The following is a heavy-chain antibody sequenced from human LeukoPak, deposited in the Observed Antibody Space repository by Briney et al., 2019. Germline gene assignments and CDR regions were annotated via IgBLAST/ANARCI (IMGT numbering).Heavy chain of an antibody. J-gene: IGHJ4*02. CDR2: IWSDGGDK. Sequence: PGESLRLSCAASGFTFNSYSMNWVRQAPGKGLEWVSVIWSDGGDKYYADSVKGRFTISRDNSKNTVYLQMNSLRAEDTAVYYCARDLYSYSYYYFDYWGQGTLVTVSS. D-gene: IGHD5-18*01. V-gene: IGHV3-33*08. CDR3: ARDLYSYSYYYFDY. CDR1: GFTFNSYS.